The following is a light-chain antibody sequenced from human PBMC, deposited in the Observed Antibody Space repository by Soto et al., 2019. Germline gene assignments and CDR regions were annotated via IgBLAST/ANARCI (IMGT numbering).Light chain of an antibody. CDR3: QSYDSSLSDAVV. J-gene: IGLJ2*01. CDR2: GNT. Sequence: QAVVTQPPSVSGAPGQRVTMSCTGSSSNIGAGYDVHWYQQLPGTAPKLLIYGNTNRPSGVPDRFSGSKSGTSASLAITGLQAEDEADYYCQSYDSSLSDAVVFGGGTKLTVL. CDR1: SSNIGAGYD. V-gene: IGLV1-40*01.